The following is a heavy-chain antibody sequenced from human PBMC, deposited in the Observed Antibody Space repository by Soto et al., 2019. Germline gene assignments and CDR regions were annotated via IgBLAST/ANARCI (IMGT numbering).Heavy chain of an antibody. D-gene: IGHD3-10*01. J-gene: IGHJ4*02. V-gene: IGHV1-69*04. Sequence: QVQLVQSGAEVKRPGSSVKVSCKASGDTFNFYSINWVRQAPGLGLEWMGRVNPIVSMSNYAQRFQGRVTMTADKSTSTAYMELSGLRSEDTAIYYCATSYGSGYRAFDYWGPGALGTVSS. CDR3: ATSYGSGYRAFDY. CDR2: VNPIVSMS. CDR1: GDTFNFYS.